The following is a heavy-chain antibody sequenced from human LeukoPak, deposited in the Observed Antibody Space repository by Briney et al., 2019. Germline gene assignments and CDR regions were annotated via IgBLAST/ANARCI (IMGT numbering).Heavy chain of an antibody. CDR2: IKQDGSEK. CDR1: GFTFSRFW. D-gene: IGHD3/OR15-3a*01. V-gene: IGHV3-7*04. J-gene: IGHJ6*03. CDR3: AMDRRTVQTYYSHYYLEF. Sequence: GGSLRLSCAASGFTFSRFWMSWVRQAPGKGLGWVAIIKQDGSEKHYVDSVKGRFTVSRDNAQNSLYLQMNSLRAEDTAVYYCAMDRRTVQTYYSHYYLEFWGKGTTVTVSS.